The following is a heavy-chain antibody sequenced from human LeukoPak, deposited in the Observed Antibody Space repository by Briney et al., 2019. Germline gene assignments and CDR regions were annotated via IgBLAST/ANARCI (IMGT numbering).Heavy chain of an antibody. V-gene: IGHV4-59*08. CDR2: TYYSGST. D-gene: IGHD3-22*01. Sequence: SETLSLTCTVSGGSISSYYWSWIRQPPGKGLEWIGYTYYSGSTNYNPSLKSRVTISVDTSKNQFSLKLSSVTAADTAVYYCARQVYYDSTSTDAFDIWGQGTMVTVSS. J-gene: IGHJ3*02. CDR3: ARQVYYDSTSTDAFDI. CDR1: GGSISSYY.